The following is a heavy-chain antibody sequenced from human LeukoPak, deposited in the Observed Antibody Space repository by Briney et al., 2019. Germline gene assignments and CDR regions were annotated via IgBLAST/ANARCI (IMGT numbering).Heavy chain of an antibody. Sequence: GGSLRLSCAASGFTVSSNYMSWVRQAPGKRLEWVSVIYSGGSTYYADSVKGRFTISRDNSKNTLYLQMNSLRAEDTAVYYCARSYDYVWGSYREDYYFDYWGQGTLVTVSS. V-gene: IGHV3-66*01. CDR3: ARSYDYVWGSYREDYYFDY. J-gene: IGHJ4*02. CDR2: IYSGGST. CDR1: GFTVSSNY. D-gene: IGHD3-16*02.